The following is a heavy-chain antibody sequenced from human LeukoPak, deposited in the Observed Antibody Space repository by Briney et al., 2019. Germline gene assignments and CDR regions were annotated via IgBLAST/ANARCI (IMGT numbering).Heavy chain of an antibody. D-gene: IGHD6-25*01. V-gene: IGHV3-21*01. J-gene: IGHJ3*02. Sequence: GGSLRLSCGASGFTFSSYSMNWVRQAPGRGLEWVSSISSSSKYIYYADSLRGRFTISRDNAKNSLYLQMNSLRAEDTAVYYCARVAEAAAFDIWGQGTMVTVSS. CDR1: GFTFSSYS. CDR3: ARVAEAAAFDI. CDR2: ISSSSKYI.